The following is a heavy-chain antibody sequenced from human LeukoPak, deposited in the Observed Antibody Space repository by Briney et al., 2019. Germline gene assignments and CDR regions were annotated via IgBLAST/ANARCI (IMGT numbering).Heavy chain of an antibody. CDR2: IGTAGDT. CDR3: ASYYNHDAFDI. CDR1: GFTFSSYD. Sequence: GGSLRLSCAASGFTFSSYDMHWVRQATGKGLEWVSAIGTAGDTYYPGSVKGRFTISRENAKNSLYLQMNSLRAEDTAVYYCASYYNHDAFDIWGQGTMVTVSS. V-gene: IGHV3-13*01. D-gene: IGHD3-10*01. J-gene: IGHJ3*02.